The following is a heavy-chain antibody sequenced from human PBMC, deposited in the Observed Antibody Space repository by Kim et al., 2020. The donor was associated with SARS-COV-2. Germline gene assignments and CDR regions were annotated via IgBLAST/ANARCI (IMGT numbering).Heavy chain of an antibody. Sequence: SETLSLTCTVSGGSISYYYWSWIRQPPGKGLEWIGYIYYSGSTNYNPSLKSRVTISVDTSKNQISLKLSSVTAADTAVYYCARVGCSSTSCSAFDIWGQGTMVTVSS. D-gene: IGHD2-2*01. J-gene: IGHJ3*02. CDR1: GGSISYYY. V-gene: IGHV4-59*01. CDR3: ARVGCSSTSCSAFDI. CDR2: IYYSGST.